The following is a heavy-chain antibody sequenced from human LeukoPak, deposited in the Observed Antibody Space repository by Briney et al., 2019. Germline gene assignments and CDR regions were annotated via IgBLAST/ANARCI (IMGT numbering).Heavy chain of an antibody. D-gene: IGHD3-16*01. CDR1: GYRFTNSW. CDR2: IYIGDSDT. V-gene: IGHV5-51*01. J-gene: IGHJ5*02. CDR3: ARTSPHVWFDP. Sequence: GESLKISCKGSGYRFTNSWIAWVRQMPGKGLEWMGMIYIGDSDTRYSPSFQGQVNISADRSINTAYLEWSRLRASDTAMYYCARTSPHVWFDPWGQGTLVIVSS.